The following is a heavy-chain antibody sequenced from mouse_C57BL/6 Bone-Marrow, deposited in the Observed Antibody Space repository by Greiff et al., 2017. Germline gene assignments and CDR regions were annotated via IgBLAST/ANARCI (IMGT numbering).Heavy chain of an antibody. D-gene: IGHD2-4*01. CDR3: ARESFYDYDLAY. V-gene: IGHV1-26*01. CDR1: GYTFTDYY. Sequence: EVQLQQSGPELVKPGASVKISCKASGYTFTDYYMNWVKQSHGKSLEWIGDINPNNGGTSYNQKFKGKATLTVDKSSSTAYMELRSLTSEDSAVYYCARESFYDYDLAYWGQGTLVTVSA. CDR2: INPNNGGT. J-gene: IGHJ3*01.